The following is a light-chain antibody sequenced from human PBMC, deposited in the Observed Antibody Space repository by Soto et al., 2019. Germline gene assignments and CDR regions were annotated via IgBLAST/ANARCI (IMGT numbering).Light chain of an antibody. Sequence: EIVLTQSPATLSLSPGERATLSCRASQSVSSYLAWYQQKPGQAPRLLIYDASHRATGIPPRFSGSESGTDFTLTISSLEPEDFAVYYCQQRSNWPSSTFGPGTKVDIK. CDR1: QSVSSY. J-gene: IGKJ3*01. CDR2: DAS. CDR3: QQRSNWPSST. V-gene: IGKV3-11*01.